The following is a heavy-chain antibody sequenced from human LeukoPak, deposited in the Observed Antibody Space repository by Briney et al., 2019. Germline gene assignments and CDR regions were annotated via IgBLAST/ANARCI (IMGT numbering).Heavy chain of an antibody. D-gene: IGHD6-19*01. Sequence: PSETLSLTCTISGGSITSYYWSWIRQPPGKGLEWIGYIYYSGNTNYNPSLKSRVTISVDASKNEFSLQLTSVTAADTAVYYCARGSGWLPDCWGQGTLVTVAS. CDR2: IYYSGNT. V-gene: IGHV4-59*01. J-gene: IGHJ4*02. CDR3: ARGSGWLPDC. CDR1: GGSITSYY.